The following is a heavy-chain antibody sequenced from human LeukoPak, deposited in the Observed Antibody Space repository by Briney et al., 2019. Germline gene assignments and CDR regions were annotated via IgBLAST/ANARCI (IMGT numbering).Heavy chain of an antibody. Sequence: PGGSLRLSCAASGFTFDDYAMHWVRQAPGKGLEWVSGISWNSGSIGYADSVKGRFTISRDNAKNSLYLQMNSLRAEDTALYYCAKDPRRGIGSGWYYFDYWGQGTLVTVSS. CDR3: AKDPRRGIGSGWYYFDY. V-gene: IGHV3-9*01. J-gene: IGHJ4*02. CDR1: GFTFDDYA. CDR2: ISWNSGSI. D-gene: IGHD6-19*01.